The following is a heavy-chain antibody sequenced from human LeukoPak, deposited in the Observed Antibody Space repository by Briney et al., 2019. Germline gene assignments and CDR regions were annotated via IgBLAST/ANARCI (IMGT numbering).Heavy chain of an antibody. J-gene: IGHJ3*02. CDR1: GGSISSSSYY. CDR3: ARDPDYGDTTFHAAFDI. CDR2: IYYSGST. D-gene: IGHD4-17*01. V-gene: IGHV4-39*07. Sequence: SETLSLTCTVSGGSISSSSYYWGWIRQPPGKGLEWIGSIYYSGSTYYNPSLKSRVTISVDTSKNQFSLKLSSVTAADTAVYYCARDPDYGDTTFHAAFDIWGQGTMVTVSS.